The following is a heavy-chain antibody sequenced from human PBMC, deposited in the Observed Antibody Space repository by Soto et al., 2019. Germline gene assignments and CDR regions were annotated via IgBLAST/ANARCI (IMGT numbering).Heavy chain of an antibody. Sequence: PGGSLRRSCAVSGFTFSSYWVHWIRQAPGKGLVWVSRINGDGSATTYADSVKGRFTISRDNAKNTLYLQMNSLRAEDTAVYYGARGNYYDMDVWGQGTTVTVSS. CDR2: INGDGSAT. V-gene: IGHV3-74*01. J-gene: IGHJ6*02. CDR3: ARGNYYDMDV. CDR1: GFTFSSYW.